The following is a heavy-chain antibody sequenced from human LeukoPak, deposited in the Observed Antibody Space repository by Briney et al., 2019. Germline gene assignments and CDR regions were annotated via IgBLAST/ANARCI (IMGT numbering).Heavy chain of an antibody. D-gene: IGHD3-10*01. Sequence: GASVKVSCKASGGTFSSYAISWVRQAPGQGLEWMGGIIPIFGTANYAQKFQGRVTITTDESTSTAYMELSSLRSEDTAVYYCARKYYYGSGSYYNFDYGGQGTLVTVSS. CDR3: ARKYYYGSGSYYNFDY. J-gene: IGHJ4*02. CDR1: GGTFSSYA. CDR2: IIPIFGTA. V-gene: IGHV1-69*05.